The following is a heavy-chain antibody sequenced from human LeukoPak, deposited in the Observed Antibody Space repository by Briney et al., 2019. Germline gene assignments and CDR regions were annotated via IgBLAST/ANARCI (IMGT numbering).Heavy chain of an antibody. CDR2: IYYSGNT. CDR1: GGSISSYY. J-gene: IGHJ4*02. Sequence: SETLSLTCTVSGGSISSYYWSWIRQPPGKGLEWIGYIYYSGNTNYNHSLKSRVTISVDTSKNQFTLKLSSVTAADTAVYYCARRSFYSNYCHFDYWGQGTLVTVSS. CDR3: ARRSFYSNYCHFDY. V-gene: IGHV4-59*08. D-gene: IGHD4-11*01.